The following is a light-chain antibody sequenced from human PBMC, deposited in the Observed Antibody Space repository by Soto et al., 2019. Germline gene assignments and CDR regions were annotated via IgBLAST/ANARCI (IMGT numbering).Light chain of an antibody. J-gene: IGLJ1*01. CDR2: EVT. CDR3: SSFTSRFTFV. CDR1: RSDVGAYNY. Sequence: QSALTQPASVSGSPGQSIAISCTGTRSDVGAYNYVSWYQQHPGKAPKLMISEVTNRPSGGSDRFSGSKSGNTASLTISGLQAEDEDDYYCSSFTSRFTFVFGTGTKVTVL. V-gene: IGLV2-14*01.